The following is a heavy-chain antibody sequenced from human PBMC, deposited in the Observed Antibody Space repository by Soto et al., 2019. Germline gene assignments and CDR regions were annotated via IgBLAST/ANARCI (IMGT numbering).Heavy chain of an antibody. CDR1: GFTYSDYY. J-gene: IGHJ4*02. CDR3: ARDPVSGSYSPLDY. V-gene: IGHV3-11*01. Sequence: QVQLVESGGGLVKPGGSLRLSCAASGFTYSDYYMSWICQDPGKGLEWISYISSSGTTIYYAASVKGRFTISMDNAKNSLYLYMTSLRAEDTAVYYCARDPVSGSYSPLDYWGQGTLVAVSS. D-gene: IGHD1-26*01. CDR2: ISSSGTTI.